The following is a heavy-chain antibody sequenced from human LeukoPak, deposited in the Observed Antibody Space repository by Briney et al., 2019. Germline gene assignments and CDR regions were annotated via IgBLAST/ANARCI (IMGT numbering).Heavy chain of an antibody. J-gene: IGHJ3*02. CDR2: INHSGST. Sequence: SETLSLTCAVYGGSFSGYYRSWIRQPPGKGLEWIGEINHSGSTNYNPSLKSRVTISVDTSKNQFSLKLSSVTAADTAVYYCATNTYYDILTGYLGNAFDIWGQGTMVTVSS. V-gene: IGHV4-34*01. D-gene: IGHD3-9*01. CDR3: ATNTYYDILTGYLGNAFDI. CDR1: GGSFSGYY.